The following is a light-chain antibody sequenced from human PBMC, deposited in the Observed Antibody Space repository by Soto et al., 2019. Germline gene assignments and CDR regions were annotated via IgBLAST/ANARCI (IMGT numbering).Light chain of an antibody. V-gene: IGKV3-15*01. J-gene: IGKJ1*01. Sequence: DIVITQSPSTLSVCPCERVGLSCMASQSVSSNLAWYQQKPGQAPRLLIYGASTRATGIPARFTGSGSGADFTLTISRLEPEDFAVYYCHQYGSLPRTFGQGTKVDIK. CDR2: GAS. CDR3: HQYGSLPRT. CDR1: QSVSSN.